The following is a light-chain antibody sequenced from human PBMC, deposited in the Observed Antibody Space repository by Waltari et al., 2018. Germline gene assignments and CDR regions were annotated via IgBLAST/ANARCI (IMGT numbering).Light chain of an antibody. J-gene: IGKJ2*01. CDR1: QSIISR. V-gene: IGKV1-5*03. CDR3: QQYNSYSYT. CDR2: KAS. Sequence: DIQMTQSPSTLSGSVGDRVTITCRASQSIISRLAWYQQKPGKASKLLMYKASILESGVPSRFSGSGSGTEFTLTISSMQPADFVIYYCQQYNSYSYTFGEGTKLEIK.